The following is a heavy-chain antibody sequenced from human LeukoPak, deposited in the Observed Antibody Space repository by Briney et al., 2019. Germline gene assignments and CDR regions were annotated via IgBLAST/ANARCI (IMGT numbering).Heavy chain of an antibody. CDR3: ARQVSTMVRGVNYYYGMDV. D-gene: IGHD3-10*01. Sequence: SETLSLTCAVSGGSISSYYWSWIRQPAGKGLEWIGRIYTSGSTNYNPSLKSRVTISVDTSKNQFSLKLSSVTAADTAVYYCARQVSTMVRGVNYYYGMDVWGQGTTVTVSS. V-gene: IGHV4-4*07. J-gene: IGHJ6*02. CDR2: IYTSGST. CDR1: GGSISSYY.